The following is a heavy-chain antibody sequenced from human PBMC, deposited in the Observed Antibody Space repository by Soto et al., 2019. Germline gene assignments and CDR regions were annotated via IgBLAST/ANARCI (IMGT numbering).Heavy chain of an antibody. V-gene: IGHV1-24*01. J-gene: IGHJ6*03. CDR3: ARVDRYQVPYYYYYYMDV. CDR2: FDAEDGET. D-gene: IGHD2-2*01. Sequence: ASVKVSCKVSGYTLTELSMHWVRQAPGKGLEWMGGFDAEDGETIYAQKFQGRVTMTTDTSTSTAYMELRSLRSDDTAVYYCARVDRYQVPYYYYYYMDVWGKGTTVTVSS. CDR1: GYTLTELS.